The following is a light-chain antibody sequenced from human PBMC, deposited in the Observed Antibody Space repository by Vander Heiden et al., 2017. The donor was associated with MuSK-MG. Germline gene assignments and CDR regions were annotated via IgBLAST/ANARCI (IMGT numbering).Light chain of an antibody. Sequence: DIQMTQSPSSLSASVGDRVTITCQASQDISNYLNWYQQKPGKAPKLLIYDASNLETGVPSRFSGSGSGTDFTFTISSLQPEDFATYYCQQDDNPPYTFGQGTKLDIK. CDR1: QDISNY. CDR2: DAS. J-gene: IGKJ2*01. CDR3: QQDDNPPYT. V-gene: IGKV1-33*01.